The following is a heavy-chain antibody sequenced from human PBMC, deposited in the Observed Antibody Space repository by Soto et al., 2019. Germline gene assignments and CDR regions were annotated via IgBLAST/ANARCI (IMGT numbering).Heavy chain of an antibody. D-gene: IGHD5-12*01. V-gene: IGHV3-23*01. CDR1: GFTFSNYA. J-gene: IGHJ4*02. CDR2: ISGSHGST. CDR3: AKGSPGSGYDLDY. Sequence: EVQLLESGGGLVQPGGSLRLSCAASGFTFSNYAMNWVRQAPEKGLEWVSSISGSHGSTYYADSVNGRFTISRDNSKNMLYLQVNTLRVEDTAVYYCAKGSPGSGYDLDYWGQVTLVTVSS.